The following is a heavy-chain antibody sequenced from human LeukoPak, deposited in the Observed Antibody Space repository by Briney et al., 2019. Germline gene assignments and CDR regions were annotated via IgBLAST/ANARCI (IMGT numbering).Heavy chain of an antibody. CDR3: ASTRGYSSGWYVENYYYMDV. J-gene: IGHJ6*03. V-gene: IGHV3-7*01. Sequence: GGSLRLSCADSRFAFSNYWMSWVRQAPGKGLEWVANINQDGSEKYYVDSVKGRFTISRDNAKNSLYLQMNSLRAEDTAVYYCASTRGYSSGWYVENYYYMDVWGKGTTVTVSS. CDR2: INQDGSEK. CDR1: RFAFSNYW. D-gene: IGHD6-19*01.